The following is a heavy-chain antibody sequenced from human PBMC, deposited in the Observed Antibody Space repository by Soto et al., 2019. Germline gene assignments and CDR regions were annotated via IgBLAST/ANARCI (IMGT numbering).Heavy chain of an antibody. CDR2: INHSGST. D-gene: IGHD6-6*01. CDR1: GGSFSGYY. V-gene: IGHV4-34*01. J-gene: IGHJ4*02. CDR3: ARGSAARELPFDY. Sequence: QVQLQQWGAGLLKPSETLSLTCAVYGGSFSGYYWCWIRQPPGKGLEWIGEINHSGSTNYNPSLKSRVTISVDTSKNQFSLKLSSVTAADTAVYYCARGSAARELPFDYWGQGTLVTVSS.